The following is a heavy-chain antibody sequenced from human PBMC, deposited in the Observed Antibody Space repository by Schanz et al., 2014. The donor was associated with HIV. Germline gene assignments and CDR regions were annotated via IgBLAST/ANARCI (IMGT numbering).Heavy chain of an antibody. V-gene: IGHV3-30*18. CDR1: GFTFSSFG. D-gene: IGHD4-17*01. CDR3: AKGGFYGDYVSYYYGLDV. J-gene: IGHJ6*02. Sequence: QVQLVESGGGVVQPGRSLRLSCAASGFTFSSFGMHWVRQAPGKGLEWVAVISSDGSEEYFADSVKGRFTISRGNSKNTLYLQMNSLRAEDTAVYYCAKGGFYGDYVSYYYGLDVWGQGTTVTVSS. CDR2: ISSDGSEE.